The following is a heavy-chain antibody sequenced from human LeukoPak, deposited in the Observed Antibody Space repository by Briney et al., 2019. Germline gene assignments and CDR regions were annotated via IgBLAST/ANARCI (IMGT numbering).Heavy chain of an antibody. CDR1: GFTFSSYA. CDR3: AELSLGELSDYFDY. D-gene: IGHD3-10*01. V-gene: IGHV3-23*01. CDR2: ISGGST. Sequence: PGGSLRLSCAASGFTFSSYAMSWVRQAPGKGLEWVSAISGGSTYYADSVKGRFTISRDNSKNTLYLQMNSLRAEDTAVYYCAELSLGELSDYFDYWGQGTLVTVSS. J-gene: IGHJ4*02.